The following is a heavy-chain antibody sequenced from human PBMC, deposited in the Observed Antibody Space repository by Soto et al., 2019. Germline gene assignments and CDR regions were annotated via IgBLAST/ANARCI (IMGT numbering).Heavy chain of an antibody. CDR2: IYYSGST. Sequence: PSETLSLTCTVSGGSISSYYWSWIRHPPGKGLEWIGYIYYSGSTNYNPPLKSRVTISVDTSKNQFSLKLSSVTAADTAVYYCARNSYDFWSGYYHWFDPWGQGTLVTVSS. J-gene: IGHJ5*02. CDR3: ARNSYDFWSGYYHWFDP. CDR1: GGSISSYY. V-gene: IGHV4-59*01. D-gene: IGHD3-3*01.